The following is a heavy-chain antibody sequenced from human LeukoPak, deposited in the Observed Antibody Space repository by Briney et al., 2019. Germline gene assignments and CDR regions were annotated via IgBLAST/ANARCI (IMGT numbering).Heavy chain of an antibody. D-gene: IGHD2-15*01. V-gene: IGHV1-2*02. CDR2: INPNSGGT. Sequence: GSSVKVSCKASGGTFSSYAISWVRQAPGQGLEWMGWINPNSGGTNYAQKFQGRVTMTRDTSISTAYMELSRLRSDDTAVYYCARGYCSGGSCYWFDPWGQGTLVTVSS. CDR1: GGTFSSYA. CDR3: ARGYCSGGSCYWFDP. J-gene: IGHJ5*02.